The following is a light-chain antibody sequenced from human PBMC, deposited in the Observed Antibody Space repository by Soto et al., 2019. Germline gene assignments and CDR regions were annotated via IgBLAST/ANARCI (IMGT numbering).Light chain of an antibody. V-gene: IGKV3-11*01. CDR3: QQRSNWPIT. CDR1: QSVSSY. J-gene: IGKJ5*01. CDR2: YAS. Sequence: EIVLTQSPATLSLSPGERSTLSCRAIQSVSSYLAWYEQKPGQAPRLLIYYASNRATGIPARFSGSGSGTDFTLTISSLAPEDFEVYYCQQRSNWPITFGQGTRLEIK.